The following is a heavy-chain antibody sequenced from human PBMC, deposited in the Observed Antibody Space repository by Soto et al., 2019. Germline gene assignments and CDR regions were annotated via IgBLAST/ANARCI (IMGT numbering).Heavy chain of an antibody. Sequence: SETLSLTCTVSGGSISSSSYYWGWIRQPPGKGLEWIGSIYYSGSTYYNPSLKSRVTISVDTSKNQFSLKLSSVTAADTAMYYCARHVWEVDYYYYYMDVWGKGTTVTVSS. D-gene: IGHD1-26*01. CDR2: IYYSGST. J-gene: IGHJ6*03. CDR3: ARHVWEVDYYYYYMDV. CDR1: GGSISSSSYY. V-gene: IGHV4-39*01.